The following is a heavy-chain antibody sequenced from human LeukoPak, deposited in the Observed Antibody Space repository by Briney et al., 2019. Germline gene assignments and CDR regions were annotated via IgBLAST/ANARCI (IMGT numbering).Heavy chain of an antibody. CDR1: GFTFSTYG. V-gene: IGHV3-30*02. Sequence: GRSLRLSCAASGFTFSTYGMHWVRQAPGKGLEWVAYIRYDGSEKYYVDSVKGRFTISRDNSKNTVYLQMNSLRPEDTAVYYCAKIGAAGSWNYFDYWGQGTLVTVSS. CDR3: AKIGAAGSWNYFDY. D-gene: IGHD6-13*01. CDR2: IRYDGSEK. J-gene: IGHJ4*02.